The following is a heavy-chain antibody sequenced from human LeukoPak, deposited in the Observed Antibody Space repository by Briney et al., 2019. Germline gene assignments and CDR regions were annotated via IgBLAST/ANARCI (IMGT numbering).Heavy chain of an antibody. J-gene: IGHJ4*02. Sequence: SETLSLTCAVYIDSFSNYHWNWIRQTPAKGMEWIGEVNESGGTNISPSLKSRVTISVDTSKNQFSLNLSSVTAADTAMYYCARAVGTSRNFFDYWGQGTLVTVSS. D-gene: IGHD4-23*01. CDR1: IDSFSNYH. V-gene: IGHV4-34*01. CDR2: VNESGGT. CDR3: ARAVGTSRNFFDY.